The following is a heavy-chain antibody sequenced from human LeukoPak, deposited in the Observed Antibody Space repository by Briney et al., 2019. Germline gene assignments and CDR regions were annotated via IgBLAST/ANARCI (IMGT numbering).Heavy chain of an antibody. Sequence: PGGSLRLSCAASGFIFSDYYMTWIRQAPGKGLEWVSSISSSSDYIYYADSVKGRFTISRDNAKNSLYVQMNSLRAEDTAVYYCARGSGSGSYYPRFDYWGQGTLVTVSS. CDR2: ISSSSDYI. J-gene: IGHJ4*02. CDR1: GFIFSDYY. V-gene: IGHV3-11*06. CDR3: ARGSGSGSYYPRFDY. D-gene: IGHD3-10*01.